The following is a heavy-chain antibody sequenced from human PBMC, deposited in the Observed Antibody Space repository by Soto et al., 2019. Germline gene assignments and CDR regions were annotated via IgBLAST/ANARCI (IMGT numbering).Heavy chain of an antibody. Sequence: QVQLVQSGAEVKKPGASVKVSCKASGYTFTSYDINWVRQATGQGLEWMGWVNPNNGHRGYAQKFQGRVTMTRNTSISTAYMELDSLRSEDTAVYYCVRLFYYGSGSWVEWGQGTLVTVSS. J-gene: IGHJ4*02. CDR1: GYTFTSYD. CDR2: VNPNNGHR. V-gene: IGHV1-8*01. D-gene: IGHD3-10*01. CDR3: VRLFYYGSGSWVE.